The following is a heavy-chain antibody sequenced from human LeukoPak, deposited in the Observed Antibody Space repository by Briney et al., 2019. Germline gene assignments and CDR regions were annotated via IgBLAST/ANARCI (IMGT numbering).Heavy chain of an antibody. Sequence: PGGSLRLSCAASGFTFDDYGMSWVRQAPGRGLEWVSGINWNGGSTGYADSVKGRFTISRDNAKNSLYLQMNSLRAEDTALYYCARDGPDLGYCSSTSCSKRSYYFDYWGQGTLVTVSS. V-gene: IGHV3-20*04. CDR1: GFTFDDYG. D-gene: IGHD2-2*01. CDR3: ARDGPDLGYCSSTSCSKRSYYFDY. J-gene: IGHJ4*02. CDR2: INWNGGST.